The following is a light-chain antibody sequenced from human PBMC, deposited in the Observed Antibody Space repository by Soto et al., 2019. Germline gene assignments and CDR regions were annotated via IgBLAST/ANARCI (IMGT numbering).Light chain of an antibody. V-gene: IGLV2-23*01. Sequence: QSVVTQPAPVSGSPGQSSTISCAGTSSEVWGDNLVSWYQQHPGKAPKRMIYEGSKRPSGVSNRFSGSKSGNTASLTISGLKAEDEADYYCCSYAGSSTLYVFGTGTKVTVL. CDR3: CSYAGSSTLYV. J-gene: IGLJ1*01. CDR1: SSEVWGDNL. CDR2: EGS.